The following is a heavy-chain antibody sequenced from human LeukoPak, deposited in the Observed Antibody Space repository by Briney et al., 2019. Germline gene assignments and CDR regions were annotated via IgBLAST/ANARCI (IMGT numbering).Heavy chain of an antibody. CDR1: GYSFTSYW. Sequence: GESLKISCKGSGYSFTSYWIGWVRQIPGKGLEWMGIIYLGDSDTRYSPSFQGQVTISADKSISTAYLQWSSLKASDTAMYYCARQGYCNGGSCPTANNWFDPWGQGTLVTVSS. D-gene: IGHD2-15*01. J-gene: IGHJ5*02. CDR2: IYLGDSDT. V-gene: IGHV5-51*01. CDR3: ARQGYCNGGSCPTANNWFDP.